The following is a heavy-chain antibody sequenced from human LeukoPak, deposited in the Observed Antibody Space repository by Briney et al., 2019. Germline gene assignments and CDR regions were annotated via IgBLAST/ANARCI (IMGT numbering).Heavy chain of an antibody. V-gene: IGHV3-11*01. Sequence: PGGSLRLSRAASGFTFSDYYMSWIRQAPGKGLEWVSYISSSGSTIYYADSVKGRFTISRDNAKNSLYLQMNSLRAEDTAVYYCARDGGYNTYNWFDPWGQGTLVTVSS. CDR3: ARDGGYNTYNWFDP. CDR1: GFTFSDYY. D-gene: IGHD5-24*01. J-gene: IGHJ5*02. CDR2: ISSSGSTI.